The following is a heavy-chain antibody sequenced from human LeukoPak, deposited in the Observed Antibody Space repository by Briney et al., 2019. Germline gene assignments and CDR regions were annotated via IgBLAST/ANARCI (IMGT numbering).Heavy chain of an antibody. CDR3: VKDRWVDY. D-gene: IGHD1-26*01. J-gene: IGHJ4*02. CDR1: GFIFSSYA. CDR2: ISSNGGST. Sequence: GGSLRLSCSVSGFIFSSYAMHWVRQAPGKGLEYVSSISSNGGSTYYLGSVKGRFTNSRDNPKSTLYLQMSSLRAEDTAVYYCVKDRWVDYWGQGTLVTVSS. V-gene: IGHV3-64D*08.